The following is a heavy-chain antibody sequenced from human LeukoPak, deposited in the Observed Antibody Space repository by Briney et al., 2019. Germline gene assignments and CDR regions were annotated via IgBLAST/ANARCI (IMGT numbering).Heavy chain of an antibody. Sequence: GGSLRLSCAASGFTFSSFGMYWVRQAPGKGLEWVAAVSFDGDNEDYADSVQGRFTISRDNSKNTLYLEMNSLSPDDTAVYYCARGVEPLAANTLAYWGQGTLVTVSS. V-gene: IGHV3-30*14. CDR1: GFTFSSFG. D-gene: IGHD1-14*01. CDR3: ARGVEPLAANTLAY. J-gene: IGHJ4*02. CDR2: VSFDGDNE.